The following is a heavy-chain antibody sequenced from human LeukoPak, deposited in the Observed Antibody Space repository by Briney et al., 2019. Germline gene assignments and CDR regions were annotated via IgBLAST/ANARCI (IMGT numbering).Heavy chain of an antibody. CDR3: ARGGVDIVATIGSYYFDY. CDR2: INPNSGGT. V-gene: IGHV1-2*02. CDR1: GYTFTGYC. D-gene: IGHD5-12*01. Sequence: RASVKVSCKASGYTFTGYCIHWVRQAPGQGLEWMGWINPNSGGTNYAQKFQGRVTMTRDTSITTAYMELSRLRSDDTAVYYCARGGVDIVATIGSYYFDYWGQGTLVTVSS. J-gene: IGHJ4*02.